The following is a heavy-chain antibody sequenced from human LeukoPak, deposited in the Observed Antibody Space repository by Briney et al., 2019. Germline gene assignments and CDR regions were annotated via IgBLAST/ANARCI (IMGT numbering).Heavy chain of an antibody. J-gene: IGHJ4*02. CDR3: AKGPVVPSASYYFDS. CDR2: VSGSGETT. D-gene: IGHD2-2*01. V-gene: IGHV3-23*01. CDR1: GFTFSNYA. Sequence: GGSLRLSCAVSGFTFSNYAMSWVRQAPGKGREWVSAVSGSGETTYYADSVKGRFTISRDNSKNTLYLRMLTLRADDTAVYYCAKGPVVPSASYYFDSWGQGTLVTVSS.